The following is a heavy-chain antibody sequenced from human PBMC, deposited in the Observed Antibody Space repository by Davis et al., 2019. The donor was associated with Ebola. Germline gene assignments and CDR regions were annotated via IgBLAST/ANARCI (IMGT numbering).Heavy chain of an antibody. CDR1: GYTFTAHY. CDR3: VIVVVGDIP. J-gene: IGHJ4*02. D-gene: IGHD2-21*01. Sequence: ASVKVSCKASGYTFTAHYLHWIRQAPGQGLEWMGWINPNSGATNYAQKFQGRVTMTRDRSISTVYMELNRLRSDDTAVYYCVIVVVGDIPWGQGTQVTVSS. V-gene: IGHV1-2*02. CDR2: INPNSGAT.